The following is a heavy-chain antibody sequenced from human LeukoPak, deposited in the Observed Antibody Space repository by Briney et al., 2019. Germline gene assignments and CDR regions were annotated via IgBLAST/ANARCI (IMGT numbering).Heavy chain of an antibody. CDR1: GFTFSDYY. CDR2: ISSSGSTI. D-gene: IGHD3-22*01. J-gene: IGHJ5*02. V-gene: IGHV3-11*04. CDR3: AKRPHHDSLGFDP. Sequence: GGSLRLSCAASGFTFSDYYMSWIRQAPGKGLEWVSYISSSGSTIYYADSVKGRFTISRDNAKNSLYLQMNSLRAEDTAVYYCAKRPHHDSLGFDPWGQGTLVTVPS.